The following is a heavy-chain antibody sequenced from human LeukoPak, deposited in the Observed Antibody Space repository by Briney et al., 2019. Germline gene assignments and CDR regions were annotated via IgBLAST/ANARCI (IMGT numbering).Heavy chain of an antibody. CDR2: ISGSGGST. CDR1: GFNFSSYA. V-gene: IGHV3-23*01. J-gene: IGHJ5*01. Sequence: GSLRLSCAASGFNFSSYAMSWVRQAPGKGLEWVSAISGSGGSTYYADSVKGRFTISRDNSKNTVYLQMNRLRVEDTAVYFCARDRAVTQVWVEFDSWGQGTLVTVSS. CDR3: ARDRAVTQVWVEFDS. D-gene: IGHD3-16*01.